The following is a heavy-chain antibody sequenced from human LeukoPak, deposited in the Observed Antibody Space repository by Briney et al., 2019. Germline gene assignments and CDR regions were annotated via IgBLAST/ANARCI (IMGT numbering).Heavy chain of an antibody. V-gene: IGHV3-7*05. CDR3: ARWSDGWEFDY. CDR2: MKEDGTEE. CDR1: GFSFSSSW. J-gene: IGHJ4*02. Sequence: VGSLRLSCAASGFSFSSSWMTWVRQAPGKGLEWVAHMKEDGTEESNVDSVKGRFTVSRDNARNSLYLQMNSLRAEDTAVYHCARWSDGWEFDYWGQGTLVSVSS. D-gene: IGHD3-10*01.